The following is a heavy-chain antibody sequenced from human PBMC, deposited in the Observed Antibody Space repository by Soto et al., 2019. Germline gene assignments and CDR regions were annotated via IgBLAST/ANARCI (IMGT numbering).Heavy chain of an antibody. CDR2: TYPGDSQT. CDR1: GYSFTSYW. Sequence: EVQLVQSGAEVKKPGESLKISCKASGYSFTSYWIGWVRQISGKGLEWMGLTYPGDSQTLYSPSFQGQVTISVDKSISTVYLQWGSLKASDTATYYCARRRYFDTLLDPWGQGTLVTVSS. D-gene: IGHD3-9*01. V-gene: IGHV5-51*03. J-gene: IGHJ5*02. CDR3: ARRRYFDTLLDP.